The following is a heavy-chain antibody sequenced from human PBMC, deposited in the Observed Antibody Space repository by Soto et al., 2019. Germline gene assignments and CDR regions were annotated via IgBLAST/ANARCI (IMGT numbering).Heavy chain of an antibody. CDR1: GGSISGTTYS. Sequence: QLQLQESGSGLVKPSQTLSLTCAVSGGSISGTTYSWSWIRQPPGKGLEWIGYIYDSGNTYYNPSLKCQFSISVDRSKNQLSLKLSSVTAADTAVYYCARGQGAAAGHSNFDYWGQGALVTVSS. V-gene: IGHV4-30-2*01. CDR2: IYDSGNT. D-gene: IGHD6-13*01. J-gene: IGHJ4*02. CDR3: ARGQGAAAGHSNFDY.